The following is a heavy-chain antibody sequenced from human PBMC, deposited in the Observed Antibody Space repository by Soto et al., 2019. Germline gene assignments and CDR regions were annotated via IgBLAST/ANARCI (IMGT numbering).Heavy chain of an antibody. CDR1: GGSLSGHY. Sequence: SETLSLTXAVYGGSLSGHYWSWLRQPPGKGLEWIGEINHLGSTDYNPSLRSRVTLSVDRSKNQFSLRLTSVTAADTAVYYCASPQYNWNNPFVYWGQGTLVTVSS. CDR3: ASPQYNWNNPFVY. D-gene: IGHD1-20*01. J-gene: IGHJ4*02. CDR2: INHLGST. V-gene: IGHV4-34*01.